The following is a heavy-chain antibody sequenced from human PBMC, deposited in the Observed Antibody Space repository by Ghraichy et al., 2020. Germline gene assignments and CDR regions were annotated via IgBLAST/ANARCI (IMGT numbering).Heavy chain of an antibody. D-gene: IGHD3-10*01. CDR2: ISSSSSTI. J-gene: IGHJ5*02. CDR3: ARGYGSGRNWFDP. CDR1: EFIFSTYN. V-gene: IGHV3-48*01. Sequence: LSLTCAASEFIFSTYNMNWVRQAPGRGLEWVSYISSSSSTIHYADSVKSRFTISRDNAKNSLYLQMNSLRAEDTAVYYCARGYGSGRNWFDPWGQGTLVTVSS.